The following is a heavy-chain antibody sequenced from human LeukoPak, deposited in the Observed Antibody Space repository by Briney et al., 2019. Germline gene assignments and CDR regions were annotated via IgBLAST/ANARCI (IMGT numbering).Heavy chain of an antibody. CDR1: GFTFSSYG. V-gene: IGHV3-30*02. CDR2: IRYDGSNK. CDR3: AKGGSDSSGYYSLYYYYYMDV. D-gene: IGHD3-22*01. J-gene: IGHJ6*03. Sequence: GGSLRLSCAASGFTFSSYGMHWVRQAPGKGLEWVAFIRYDGSNKYYADSVKGRFTISRDNSKNMLYLQMSSLRAEDTAVYYCAKGGSDSSGYYSLYYYYYMDVWGKGTTVTISS.